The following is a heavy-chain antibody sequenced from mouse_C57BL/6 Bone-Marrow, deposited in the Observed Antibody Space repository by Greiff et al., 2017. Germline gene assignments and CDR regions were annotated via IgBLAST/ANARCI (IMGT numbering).Heavy chain of an antibody. CDR2: INPYNGDT. V-gene: IGHV1-20*01. CDR3: ARRAIYYSWFAY. J-gene: IGHJ3*01. Sequence: EVTLMESGPELVKPGDSVKISCKASGYSFTGYFMNWVMQSHGKSLEWIGRINPYNGDTFYNQKFKGKATLTVDTSSSTAHMDLRGLTSEASAGYNCARRAIYYSWFAYWGQVTLVTASA. CDR1: GYSFTGYF. D-gene: IGHD1-1*01.